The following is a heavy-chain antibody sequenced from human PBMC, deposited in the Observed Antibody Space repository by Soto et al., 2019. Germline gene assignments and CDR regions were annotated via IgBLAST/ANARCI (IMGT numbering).Heavy chain of an antibody. J-gene: IGHJ6*02. CDR2: IIPILGIA. D-gene: IGHD3-3*01. CDR1: GGTFSSYT. CDR3: ARGTASGGVPSGNYYYGMDV. V-gene: IGHV1-69*02. Sequence: QVQLVQSGAEVKKPGSSVKVSCKASGGTFSSYTISWVRQAPGQGLEWMGRIIPILGIANYAQKFQGRVTITADKSTSTAYMELSSLRSEDTAVYYCARGTASGGVPSGNYYYGMDVWGQGATVTVSS.